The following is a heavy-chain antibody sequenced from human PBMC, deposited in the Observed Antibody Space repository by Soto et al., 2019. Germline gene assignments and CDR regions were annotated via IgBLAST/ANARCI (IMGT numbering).Heavy chain of an antibody. CDR2: IYYSGST. J-gene: IGHJ4*02. Sequence: SLTCTVSGGSISSGGYYWSWIRQHPGKGLEWIGYIYYSGSTNYNPSLKSRVTISVDTSKNQFSLKLSSVTAADTAVYYCARLDSSGWYDYWGQGTLVTVSS. CDR3: ARLDSSGWYDY. CDR1: GGSISSGGYY. V-gene: IGHV4-61*08. D-gene: IGHD6-19*01.